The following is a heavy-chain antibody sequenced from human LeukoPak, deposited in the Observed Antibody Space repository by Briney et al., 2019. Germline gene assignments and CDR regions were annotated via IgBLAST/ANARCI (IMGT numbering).Heavy chain of an antibody. CDR2: IYTSGST. V-gene: IGHV4-4*07. CDR1: GGSISSYY. D-gene: IGHD3-9*01. Sequence: PSETLSLTCTVSGGSISSYYWSWIRQPAGKGLEWIGRIYTSGSTNYNPSLKSRVTMSVDTSKNQFSLKLSSVTAADTAVYYCASTLLRYFDWLSSTREYYFDYWGQGTLVTVSS. CDR3: ASTLLRYFDWLSSTREYYFDY. J-gene: IGHJ4*02.